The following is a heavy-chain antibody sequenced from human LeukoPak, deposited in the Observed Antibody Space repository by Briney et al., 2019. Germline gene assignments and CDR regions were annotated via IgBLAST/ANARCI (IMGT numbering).Heavy chain of an antibody. Sequence: ASVKVSCKASGYTFTSYGISWVRQAPGQGLEWMGWISVYNGNTNYAQKLQGRVTMTRDTSTSTVYMELSSLRSEDTAVYYCASLAGTVLDDAFDIWGQGTMVTVSS. CDR1: GYTFTSYG. V-gene: IGHV1-18*01. D-gene: IGHD6-19*01. CDR3: ASLAGTVLDDAFDI. J-gene: IGHJ3*02. CDR2: ISVYNGNT.